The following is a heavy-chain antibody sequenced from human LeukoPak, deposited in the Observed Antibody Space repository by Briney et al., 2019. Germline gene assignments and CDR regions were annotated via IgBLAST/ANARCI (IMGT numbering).Heavy chain of an antibody. D-gene: IGHD5-24*01. CDR1: GFTFSSYE. V-gene: IGHV3-48*03. J-gene: IGHJ4*02. Sequence: GGSLRLSCAASGFTFSSYEMNWVRQAPGKGLEWVSYISSSGSTIYYADSVKGRFTISRDNAKNSLYLQMNSLRAEDMAVYYCASSRDGYNWRDFDYWGQGTLVTVSS. CDR3: ASSRDGYNWRDFDY. CDR2: ISSSGSTI.